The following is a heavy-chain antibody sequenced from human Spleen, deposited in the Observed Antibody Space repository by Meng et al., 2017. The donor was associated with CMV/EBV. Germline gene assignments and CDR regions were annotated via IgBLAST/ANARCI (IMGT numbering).Heavy chain of an antibody. V-gene: IGHV4-34*01. CDR2: INHSGSP. Sequence: SFSGYYWSWIRQPPGKGLEWIGEINHSGSPNYNPSLKSRVTISVTTSKNQFSLKLTSVTAADTAVYYCATSPPLYYDFWSGSGAVDYWGQGTLVTVSS. CDR1: SFSGYY. D-gene: IGHD3-3*01. J-gene: IGHJ4*02. CDR3: ATSPPLYYDFWSGSGAVDY.